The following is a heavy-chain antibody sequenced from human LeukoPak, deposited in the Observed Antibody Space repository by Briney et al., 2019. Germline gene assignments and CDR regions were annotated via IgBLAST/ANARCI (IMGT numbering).Heavy chain of an antibody. CDR3: ARVNGRYGGYFDY. J-gene: IGHJ4*02. V-gene: IGHV3-48*03. D-gene: IGHD2-8*01. CDR1: GFTFSSYE. CDR2: ISSSGSTI. Sequence: GGSLRLSCAASGFTFSSYEMNWGRQAPGKGLEWVSYISSSGSTIYYADSVKGRFTISRDNAKNSLYLQMNSLRAEDTAVYYCARVNGRYGGYFDYWGQGTLVTVSS.